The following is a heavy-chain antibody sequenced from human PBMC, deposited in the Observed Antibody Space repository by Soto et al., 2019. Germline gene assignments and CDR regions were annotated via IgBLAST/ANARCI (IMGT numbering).Heavy chain of an antibody. CDR2: IYDSESA. Sequence: QVQLQESGPVLVKPSQTLSLTCSVSGESISSGGYYWSWIRHHPGTGLEWIGYIYDSESAYYNPSLKSRVTISMDTSKNHFAMRLSSVTAADTAVYYCARASSTSSAADYWGQGTLATVSS. CDR3: ARASSTSSAADY. J-gene: IGHJ4*02. D-gene: IGHD6-6*01. V-gene: IGHV4-31*03. CDR1: GESISSGGYY.